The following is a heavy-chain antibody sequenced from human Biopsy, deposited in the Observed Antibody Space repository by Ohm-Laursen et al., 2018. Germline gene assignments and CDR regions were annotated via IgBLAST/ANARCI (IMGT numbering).Heavy chain of an antibody. J-gene: IGHJ2*01. V-gene: IGHV4-59*01. Sequence: SDTLSLTCTVSGDSISSYYWSWIRQPPGKGLEWIGYVSYTGSTDYNPSLQSRVTISVDTSKNPFSLRLRSVTPADTAMYYCARDRGFYSDRTVPGYFDLWGRGTLVTVSS. D-gene: IGHD3-22*01. CDR1: GDSISSYY. CDR2: VSYTGST. CDR3: ARDRGFYSDRTVPGYFDL.